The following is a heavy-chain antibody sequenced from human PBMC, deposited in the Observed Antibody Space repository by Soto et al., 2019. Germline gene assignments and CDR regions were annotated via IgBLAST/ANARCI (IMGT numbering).Heavy chain of an antibody. CDR2: ISYDGSNK. CDR3: ARDGGYSYGWVGAFDI. D-gene: IGHD5-18*01. Sequence: GGSLRSSFAVSGFTFSSYAMHWVRQAPGKGLEWVAVISYDGSNKYYADSVKGRFTISRDNSKNTLYLQMNSLRAEDTAVYYCARDGGYSYGWVGAFDIWGQGTMVTVSS. CDR1: GFTFSSYA. V-gene: IGHV3-30-3*01. J-gene: IGHJ3*02.